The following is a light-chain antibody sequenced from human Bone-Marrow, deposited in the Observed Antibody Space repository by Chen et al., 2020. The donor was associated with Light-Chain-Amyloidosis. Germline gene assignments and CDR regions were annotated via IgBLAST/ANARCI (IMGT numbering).Light chain of an antibody. Sequence: NFMLTQPHSVSESPGKTVIISCTRSSRSIATNYVQWYQQRPGSSPTTVIYEDDQRPSGVPDRYSGSIDRSSNSAARTIAGLKTEDEADYYCQSYQGSSQGVFGGGTKLTVL. CDR3: QSYQGSSQGV. CDR1: SRSIATNY. J-gene: IGLJ3*02. V-gene: IGLV6-57*01. CDR2: EDD.